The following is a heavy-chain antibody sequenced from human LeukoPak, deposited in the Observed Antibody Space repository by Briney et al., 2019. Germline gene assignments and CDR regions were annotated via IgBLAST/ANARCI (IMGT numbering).Heavy chain of an antibody. CDR1: GGSFSGYY. V-gene: IGHV4-34*01. CDR2: INHSGST. Sequence: SETLSLTCAVYGGSFSGYYWSWIRQPPGKGREWIGEINHSGSTNYNPSLKSRVTISVDTSKNQFSLKLSSVTAADTAVYYCAYLGGDSSGYYTFDYWGRGTLVTVSS. D-gene: IGHD3-22*01. J-gene: IGHJ4*02. CDR3: AYLGGDSSGYYTFDY.